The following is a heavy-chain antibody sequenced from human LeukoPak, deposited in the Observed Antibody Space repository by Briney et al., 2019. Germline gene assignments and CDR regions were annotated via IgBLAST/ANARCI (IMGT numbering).Heavy chain of an antibody. V-gene: IGHV1-18*01. CDR2: ISAYNGNT. D-gene: IGHD6-19*01. CDR3: ARQVYSSGWLNPNYYYYMDV. CDR1: GYTFTSYG. J-gene: IGHJ6*03. Sequence: ASVRVSCKASGYTFTSYGISWVRQAPGQGLEWMGWISAYNGNTNYAQKLQGRVTMTTDTSTSTAYMELRSLRSDDTAVYYCARQVYSSGWLNPNYYYYMDVWGKGTTVTVSS.